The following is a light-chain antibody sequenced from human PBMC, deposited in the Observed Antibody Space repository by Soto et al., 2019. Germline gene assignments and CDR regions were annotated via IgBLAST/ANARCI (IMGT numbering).Light chain of an antibody. J-gene: IGLJ3*02. CDR3: QPYDSSLSGSV. CDR1: SSNIGAGYD. CDR2: GNS. V-gene: IGLV1-40*01. Sequence: QSVLTQPPSVSGAPGQRVTISCTGSSSNIGAGYDVHWYQQLPGTAPKRLIYGNSNRPSGVPDRFAGSKSGTSASLAISGLQDEDEADYYCQPYDSSLSGSVFGGGTKLTVL.